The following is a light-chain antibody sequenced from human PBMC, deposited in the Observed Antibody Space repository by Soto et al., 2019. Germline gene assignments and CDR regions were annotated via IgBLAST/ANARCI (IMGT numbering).Light chain of an antibody. J-gene: IGKJ4*01. CDR2: AAS. CDR1: QDISSY. Sequence: IQLTQSPSSLSVSIGDRVTITCRASQDISSYLAWYRQKAGKAPELLIEAASTLQSGVPSRFSGSGSGTDFALTISSLQPEDFATYYCQQLKRYPLSFGGGTKVEIK. CDR3: QQLKRYPLS. V-gene: IGKV1-9*01.